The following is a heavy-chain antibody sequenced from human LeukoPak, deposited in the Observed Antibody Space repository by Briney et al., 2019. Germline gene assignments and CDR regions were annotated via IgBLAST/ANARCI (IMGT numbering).Heavy chain of an antibody. CDR2: ISGSNGNA. D-gene: IGHD4-11*01. Sequence: ASVKVSCKASGYSFTNCGISWVRQAPGQGLEWMGWISGSNGNANCAQILQGRVSLTTDTSTSTAYMELRSLRSDDTAIYYCARAGAVLTTHFNGWGQGTLVVVSS. V-gene: IGHV1-18*01. J-gene: IGHJ4*02. CDR1: GYSFTNCG. CDR3: ARAGAVLTTHFNG.